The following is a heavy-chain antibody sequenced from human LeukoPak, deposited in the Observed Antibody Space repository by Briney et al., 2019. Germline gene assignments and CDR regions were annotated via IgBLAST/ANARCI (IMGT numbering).Heavy chain of an antibody. J-gene: IGHJ4*02. CDR2: INTNTGNP. CDR1: GYSFTSSA. D-gene: IGHD2-15*01. CDR3: ARGRDCSGGNCYSDY. Sequence: ASVKVSCKASGYSFTSSAMNWVRQAPGQGLEWMGWINTNTGNPTYARGFAGRFVFSLDTSVSTAYLQISGLEAEDTAVYYCARGRDCSGGNCYSDYWGQGTLVTVSS. V-gene: IGHV7-4-1*01.